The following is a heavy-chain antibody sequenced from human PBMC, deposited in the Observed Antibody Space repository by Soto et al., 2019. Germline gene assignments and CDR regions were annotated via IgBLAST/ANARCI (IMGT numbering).Heavy chain of an antibody. D-gene: IGHD3-22*01. CDR3: ASYDSSGYPYAFDI. V-gene: IGHV1-46*01. CDR2: INPSGGST. J-gene: IGHJ3*02. Sequence: DSVMVCCKASGGTFTSYYMHWVRQAPGQGLEWMGIINPSGGSTSYAQKFQGRVTMTRDTSTSTVYMELSSLRSEDTAVYYCASYDSSGYPYAFDIWGQGTMVTVSS. CDR1: GGTFTSYY.